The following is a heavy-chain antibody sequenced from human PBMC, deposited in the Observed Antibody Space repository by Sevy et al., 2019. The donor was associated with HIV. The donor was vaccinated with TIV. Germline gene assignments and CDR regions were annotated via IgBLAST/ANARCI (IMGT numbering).Heavy chain of an antibody. CDR2: INHSGST. J-gene: IGHJ4*02. V-gene: IGHV4-34*01. CDR1: GGSFSGYY. Sequence: SETLSLTCAVYGGSFSGYYWSWIRQPPGKGLEWLGEINHSGSTNYNPSLKSRVTISVDTSKNQFSLKLSSVTAADTAVYYCARYRVAGNFDYWGQGTLVTVSS. D-gene: IGHD6-19*01. CDR3: ARYRVAGNFDY.